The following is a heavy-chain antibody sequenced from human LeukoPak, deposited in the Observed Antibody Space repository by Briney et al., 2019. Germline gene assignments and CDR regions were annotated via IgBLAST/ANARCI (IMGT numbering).Heavy chain of an antibody. J-gene: IGHJ4*02. Sequence: ASVKVSCKASGYTFPGYYMHWVRQAPGQGLEWLAWISPYNDDTKSAQRFQGRLTLTTDTSTNTVYMELRSLRSDDSALYYCGREYCDTTRCFGVDYWGQGTLVTVSS. CDR3: GREYCDTTRCFGVDY. CDR2: ISPYNDDT. D-gene: IGHD2-2*01. V-gene: IGHV1-18*04. CDR1: GYTFPGYY.